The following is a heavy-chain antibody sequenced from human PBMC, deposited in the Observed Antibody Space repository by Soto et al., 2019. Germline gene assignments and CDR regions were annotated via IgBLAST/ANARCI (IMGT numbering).Heavy chain of an antibody. Sequence: ETLSLTCSVSGGSITGGSISRTTYYWGWMRQPPGKGLEWIASFFIGGNTYYNPSLKSRVTTSVDTSKNQFSLKLSSLTAADTAVYYCAITSGYDAFDIWGQGTMVTVSS. D-gene: IGHD5-12*01. CDR2: FFIGGNT. CDR3: AITSGYDAFDI. V-gene: IGHV4-39*07. CDR1: GGSISRTTYY. J-gene: IGHJ3*02.